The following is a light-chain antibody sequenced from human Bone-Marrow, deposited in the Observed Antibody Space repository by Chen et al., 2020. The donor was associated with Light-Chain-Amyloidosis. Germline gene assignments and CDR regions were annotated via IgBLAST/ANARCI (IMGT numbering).Light chain of an antibody. Sequence: SSELTQPPSVSVSPGQTARITCSGDALPKQYAYWYQQKPGQAPVLVIYKDSERPSGIPERFSGSSSGTTVTLTISGVQADDEADYYCQSADSSGTYVVFGGGTKLTVL. CDR3: QSADSSGTYVV. CDR2: KDS. J-gene: IGLJ2*01. V-gene: IGLV3-25*03. CDR1: ALPKQY.